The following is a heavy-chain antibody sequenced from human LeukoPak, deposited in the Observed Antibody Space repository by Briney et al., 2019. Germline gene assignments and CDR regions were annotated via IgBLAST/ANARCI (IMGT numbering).Heavy chain of an antibody. D-gene: IGHD5/OR15-5a*01. CDR3: AAGYSVDY. J-gene: IGHJ4*02. Sequence: GGSLRLSCAASGFTFSTYWMNWVRQAPGKGLEWVANIKQDGSEKYYVDSVKGRFTISRDNAKNSLFLQMNSLRAEDTAVYYCAAGYSVDYWVQGTLVTVSS. CDR2: IKQDGSEK. V-gene: IGHV3-7*01. CDR1: GFTFSTYW.